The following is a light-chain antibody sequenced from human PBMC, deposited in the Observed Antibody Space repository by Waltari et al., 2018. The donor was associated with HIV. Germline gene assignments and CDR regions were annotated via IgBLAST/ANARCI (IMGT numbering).Light chain of an antibody. J-gene: IGLJ2*01. CDR1: ASDIGDYNY. CDR3: SSYTRSTRTTAWL. CDR2: DVS. Sequence: QSALTQPASVSGAPGQSITISCTGTASDIGDYNYVSWYHQHPGKAPKLVIYDVSNRPSWISTRFSGSKSGTTASLTISGLQAEDEAVYYCSSYTRSTRTTAWLFGGGTRLTVL. V-gene: IGLV2-14*03.